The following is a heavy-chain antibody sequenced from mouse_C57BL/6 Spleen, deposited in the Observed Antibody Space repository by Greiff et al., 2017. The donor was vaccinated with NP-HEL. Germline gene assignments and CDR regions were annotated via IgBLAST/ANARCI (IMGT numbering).Heavy chain of an antibody. CDR2: IDPSDSYT. D-gene: IGHD2-4*01. CDR3: ARERHDYETY. J-gene: IGHJ2*01. CDR1: GYTFTSYW. Sequence: QVQLKQPGAELVKPGASVKLSCKASGYTFTSYWMQWVKQRPGQGLEWIGEIDPSDSYTNYNQKFKGKATLTVDTSSSTAYMQLSSLTSEDSAVYYCARERHDYETYWGQGTTLTVSS. V-gene: IGHV1-50*01.